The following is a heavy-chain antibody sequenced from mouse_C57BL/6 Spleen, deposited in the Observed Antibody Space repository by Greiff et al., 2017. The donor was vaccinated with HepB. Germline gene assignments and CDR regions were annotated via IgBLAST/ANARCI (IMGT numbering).Heavy chain of an antibody. J-gene: IGHJ4*01. CDR2: IDPENGDT. CDR3: TTTVVGMDY. Sequence: EVKLQQSGAELVRPGASVKLSCTASGFNIKDDYMHWVKQRPEQGLEWIGWIDPENGDTEYASKFQGKATITADTSSNTAYLQLSSLTSEDTAVYYCTTTVVGMDYWGQGTSVTVSS. D-gene: IGHD1-1*01. V-gene: IGHV14-4*01. CDR1: GFNIKDDY.